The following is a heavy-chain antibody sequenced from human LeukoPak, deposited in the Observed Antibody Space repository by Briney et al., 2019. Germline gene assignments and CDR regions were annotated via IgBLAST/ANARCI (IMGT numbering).Heavy chain of an antibody. CDR3: TRDRTPLDYGDYVPLFDY. J-gene: IGHJ4*02. CDR2: IRSKAYGGTT. D-gene: IGHD4-17*01. Sequence: GGSLRLSCTASGFTFGDYAMSWVRQAPGKGLEWVGFIRSKAYGGTTEYAASVKGRFTISRDDSKSIAYLQMNSLKTEDTAVYYCTRDRTPLDYGDYVPLFDYWGQGTLVTVSS. V-gene: IGHV3-49*04. CDR1: GFTFGDYA.